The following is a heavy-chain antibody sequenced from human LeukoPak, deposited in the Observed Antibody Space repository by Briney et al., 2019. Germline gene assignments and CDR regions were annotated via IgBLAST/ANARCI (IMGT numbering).Heavy chain of an antibody. CDR3: ARVTGYMIEDYFDY. J-gene: IGHJ4*02. Sequence: GGSLRLSCAASGFDFSGYGMHWVRQAPGKGLEWVTYIKYDGSQKYFADSVKGRFIISRDNSKNTLYLQMNSLRAEDTAVYYCARVTGYMIEDYFDYWGQGTLVTVSS. CDR2: IKYDGSQK. V-gene: IGHV3-30*02. D-gene: IGHD3-22*01. CDR1: GFDFSGYG.